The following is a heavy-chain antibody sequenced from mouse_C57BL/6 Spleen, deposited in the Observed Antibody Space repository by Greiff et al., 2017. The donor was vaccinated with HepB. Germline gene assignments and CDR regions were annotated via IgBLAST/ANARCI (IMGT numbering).Heavy chain of an antibody. J-gene: IGHJ4*01. V-gene: IGHV5-9-1*02. Sequence: DVKLQESGEGLVKPGGSLKLSCAASGFTFSSYAMSWVRQTPEKRLEWVAYISSGGDYIYYADTVKGRFTISRDNARNTLYLQMSSLKSEDTAMYYCTSGDITTAYAMDYWGQGTSVTVSS. CDR2: ISSGGDYI. D-gene: IGHD1-2*01. CDR1: GFTFSSYA. CDR3: TSGDITTAYAMDY.